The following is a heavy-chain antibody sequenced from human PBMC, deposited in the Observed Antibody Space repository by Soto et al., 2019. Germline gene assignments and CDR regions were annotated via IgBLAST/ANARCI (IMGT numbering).Heavy chain of an antibody. CDR1: GFAFSSYI. D-gene: IGHD2-15*01. V-gene: IGHV3-48*01. CDR3: AGAATRWGWPYYYYGMDV. CDR2: ISSSSSTI. Sequence: GSLRLSCAASGFAFSSYIMNWVRQAPGKGLEWVSYISSSSSTIYYADSVKGRFTISRDNSKNTLYLQMNSLRAEDTAVYYCAGAATRWGWPYYYYGMDVWGQGTTVTVSS. J-gene: IGHJ6*02.